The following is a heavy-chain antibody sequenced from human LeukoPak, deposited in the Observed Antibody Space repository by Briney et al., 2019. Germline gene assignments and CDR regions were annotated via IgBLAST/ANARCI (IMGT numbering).Heavy chain of an antibody. CDR1: GGTFSSYA. V-gene: IGHV1-69*13. CDR2: IIPIFGTA. Sequence: SVKVSCKASGGTFSSYAISWVRQAPGQGLEWVGGIIPIFGTANYAQKFQCSVTITAAESTSTAYMDLSSLTSEDTAVYYCARDRYSELGGSYMNYWGQGTLVTVSS. CDR3: ARDRYSELGGSYMNY. D-gene: IGHD1-26*01. J-gene: IGHJ4*02.